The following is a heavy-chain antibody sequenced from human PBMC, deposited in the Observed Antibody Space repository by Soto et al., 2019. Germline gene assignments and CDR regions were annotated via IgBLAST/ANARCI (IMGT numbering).Heavy chain of an antibody. CDR2: IYYTGTT. CDR1: GGSVSSGDYY. CDR3: ARDPSLGYCSSTSCYGAGGYGMDV. Sequence: SETLSLTCNVSGGSVSSGDYYWTWIRQPPGKGLEWIAYIYYTGTTYYNPSFKSRVTISVDTSKNQFSLKLSSVTAADTAVYYCARDPSLGYCSSTSCYGAGGYGMDVWGQGTTVTVSS. J-gene: IGHJ6*02. D-gene: IGHD2-2*01. V-gene: IGHV4-30-4*01.